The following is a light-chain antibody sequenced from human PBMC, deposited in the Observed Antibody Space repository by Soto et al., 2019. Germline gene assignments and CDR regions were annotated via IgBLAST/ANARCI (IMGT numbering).Light chain of an antibody. CDR3: QQYVSADYT. CDR2: RAT. CDR1: ENVATS. Sequence: DVQMTQSPSTLSASVGDRVTITCRASENVATSLAWYQQKGDRAPKRLIYRATSLQDGVPSRFSGSGSGTEFTLTINNLQADYLAMYYCQQYVSADYTFGHGT. J-gene: IGKJ2*01. V-gene: IGKV1-5*03.